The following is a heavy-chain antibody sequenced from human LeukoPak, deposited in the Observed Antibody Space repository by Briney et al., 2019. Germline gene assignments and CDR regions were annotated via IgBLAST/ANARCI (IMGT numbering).Heavy chain of an antibody. CDR2: ISYDVGKK. V-gene: IGHV3-30*03. J-gene: IGHJ3*02. D-gene: IGHD6-19*01. CDR1: GFTFSSYG. Sequence: GGSLRLSCAASGFTFSSYGMHWVRQAPGKGLEGVAVISYDVGKKYYADSVKGRFTISRDNAKNSLYLQMNSLRAEDTAVYYCARIAVAGTLYAFDIWGQGTMVTVSS. CDR3: ARIAVAGTLYAFDI.